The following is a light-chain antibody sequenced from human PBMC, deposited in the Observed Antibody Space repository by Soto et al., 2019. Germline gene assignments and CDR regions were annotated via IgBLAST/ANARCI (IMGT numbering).Light chain of an antibody. CDR3: QQSYITPWT. J-gene: IGKJ1*01. CDR2: AAS. CDR1: QSVSGW. V-gene: IGKV1-39*01. Sequence: DIQMTQSPSTLSASVGDTVTVTCRASQSVSGWLAWYQQKPGKAPRLLIYAASTLQSGVPSGFSGSGSGTDFALTISSLQPEDFATYYCQQSYITPWTFGQGTKVDIK.